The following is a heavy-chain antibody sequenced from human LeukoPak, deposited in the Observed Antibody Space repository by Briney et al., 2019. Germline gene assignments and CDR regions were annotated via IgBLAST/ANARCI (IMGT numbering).Heavy chain of an antibody. V-gene: IGHV4-59*12. CDR2: IYYSGTT. Sequence: SETLSLTCTVSGGSMSSYYWSWIRQPPGKGLEWIGYIYYSGTTNYNPSLKSRVTMSVDTSMNQFSLKMSSVTAADTAVYYCARGVLSRVQLERRRYFDYWGQGTLVTVSS. CDR3: ARGVLSRVQLERRRYFDY. CDR1: GGSMSSYY. D-gene: IGHD1-1*01. J-gene: IGHJ4*02.